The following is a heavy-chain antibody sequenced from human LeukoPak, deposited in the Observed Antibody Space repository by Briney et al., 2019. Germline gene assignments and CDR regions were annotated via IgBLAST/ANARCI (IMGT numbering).Heavy chain of an antibody. D-gene: IGHD5-24*01. CDR2: INHSGST. CDR3: ARGIRSRDGYNGNDY. J-gene: IGHJ4*02. Sequence: SETLSLTCAVYGGSFSGYYWSWIRQPPGKGLEWIGEINHSGSTNYNPSLKSRVTTSVDTSKNQFSLKLSSVTAADTAVYYCARGIRSRDGYNGNDYWGQGTLVTVSS. CDR1: GGSFSGYY. V-gene: IGHV4-34*01.